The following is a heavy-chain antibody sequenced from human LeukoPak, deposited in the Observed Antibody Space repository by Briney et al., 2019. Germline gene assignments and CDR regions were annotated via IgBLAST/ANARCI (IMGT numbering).Heavy chain of an antibody. CDR3: VKRDYYDTTTFSPLFQH. V-gene: IGHV3-23*01. J-gene: IGHJ1*01. CDR2: ISGSGGST. CDR1: GFTFSSYA. D-gene: IGHD3-22*01. Sequence: GGSLRLSCAASGFTFSSYAMSWVRQAPGKGLEWVSAISGSGGSTYYADSVKGRFTISRDNSKNTLYLQMNSLRAEDTAVYYCVKRDYYDTTTFSPLFQHWGQGTLVTVSS.